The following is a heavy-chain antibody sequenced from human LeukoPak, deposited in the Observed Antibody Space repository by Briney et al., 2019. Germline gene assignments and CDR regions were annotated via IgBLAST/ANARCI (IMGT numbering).Heavy chain of an antibody. V-gene: IGHV1-18*01. Sequence: ASVKVSCKASGYTFTSYGISWVRQAPGQGLEWMGWISAYNGNTNYAQKLQGRVTMTTDTSTSTAYMELRSLRSDDTAVYYCAKAPPSSYSYYYGMDVWGQGTTVTVSS. CDR2: ISAYNGNT. CDR3: AKAPPSSYSYYYGMDV. J-gene: IGHJ6*02. CDR1: GYTFTSYG. D-gene: IGHD6-13*01.